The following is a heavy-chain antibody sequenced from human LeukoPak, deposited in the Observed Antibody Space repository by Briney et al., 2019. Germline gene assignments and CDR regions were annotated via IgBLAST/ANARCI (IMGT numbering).Heavy chain of an antibody. CDR2: ISGSGGST. Sequence: GGSLRLSCAASGLTFSNYAMSWVRQAPGKGLEWVSTISGSGGSTYYAVSVKGRFTISRDNSKSTLYLQMNSLRAEDTAVYYCAKGIHFGYSYGYSFDYWGQGTLVTVSS. CDR3: AKGIHFGYSYGYSFDY. D-gene: IGHD5-18*01. V-gene: IGHV3-23*01. CDR1: GLTFSNYA. J-gene: IGHJ4*02.